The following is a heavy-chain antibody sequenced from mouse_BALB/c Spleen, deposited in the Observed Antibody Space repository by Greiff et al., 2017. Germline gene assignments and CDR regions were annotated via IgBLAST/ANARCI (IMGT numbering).Heavy chain of an antibody. CDR2: ISYSGST. CDR1: GDSITSGY. J-gene: IGHJ3*01. D-gene: IGHD2-3*01. CDR3: ARGGYDGYWFAY. V-gene: IGHV3-8*02. Sequence: EVKLQESGPSLVKPSQTLSLTCSVTGDSITSGYWNWIRKFPGNKLEYMGYISYSGSTYYNPSLKSRISITRDTSKNQYYLQLNSVTTEDTATYYCARGGYDGYWFAYWGQGTLVTVSA.